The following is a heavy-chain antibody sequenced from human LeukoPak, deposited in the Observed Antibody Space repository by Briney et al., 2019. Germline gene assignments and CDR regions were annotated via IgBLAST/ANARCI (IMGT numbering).Heavy chain of an antibody. V-gene: IGHV4-34*01. CDR2: INHSGST. CDR3: ARGRTYCSSTSCYSNWFDP. D-gene: IGHD2-2*01. CDR1: GGSFSGYY. Sequence: SETLSLTCAVYGGSFSGYYWSWIRQPPGKGLEWIGEINHSGSTNYNPSLKSRVTISVDTSKNQFSLELSSVTAADTAVYYCARGRTYCSSTSCYSNWFDPWGQGTLVTVSS. J-gene: IGHJ5*02.